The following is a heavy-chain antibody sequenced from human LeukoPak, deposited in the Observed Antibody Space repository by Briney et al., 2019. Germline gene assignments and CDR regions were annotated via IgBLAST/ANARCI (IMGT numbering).Heavy chain of an antibody. J-gene: IGHJ5*02. V-gene: IGHV3-21*01. CDR2: ISSSSSYI. Sequence: TGGPLRLSCAASGFTFSSYSMNWVRQAPGKGLEWVSSISSSSSYIYYADSVKGRFTISRDNSKNTLYLQMNSLRAEDTAVYYCAREGIAVAGYGPWGQGTLVTVSS. CDR3: AREGIAVAGYGP. CDR1: GFTFSSYS. D-gene: IGHD6-19*01.